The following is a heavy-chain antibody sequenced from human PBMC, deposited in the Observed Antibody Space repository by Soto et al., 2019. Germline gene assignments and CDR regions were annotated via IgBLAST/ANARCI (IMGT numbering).Heavy chain of an antibody. V-gene: IGHV1-18*01. CDR3: ARGRYYYDGSGYFMDYFDY. Sequence: ASVKVSCKASGYTFTSYGISWVRQAPGQGLEWMGWISAYNGNTNYAQKLQGRVTMTTDTSTSTAYMELRSLRSDDTAVYYCARGRYYYDGSGYFMDYFDYWGQGTLVTVSS. CDR2: ISAYNGNT. D-gene: IGHD3-22*01. CDR1: GYTFTSYG. J-gene: IGHJ4*02.